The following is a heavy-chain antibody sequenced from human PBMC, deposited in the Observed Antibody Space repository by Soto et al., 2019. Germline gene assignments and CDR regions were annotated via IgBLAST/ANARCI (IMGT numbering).Heavy chain of an antibody. CDR3: AREYVDWLQPGGGWFDP. Sequence: SETLSLTCAVYGGSFRGYYWSWIRQPPGKGLEWIGEINHSGSTSYNPSLKSRFTILLDASKNQFFLKLSSVTAADTALYYCAREYVDWLQPGGGWFDPWGQGTLVTVS. V-gene: IGHV4-34*01. CDR1: GGSFRGYY. D-gene: IGHD3-9*01. CDR2: INHSGST. J-gene: IGHJ5*02.